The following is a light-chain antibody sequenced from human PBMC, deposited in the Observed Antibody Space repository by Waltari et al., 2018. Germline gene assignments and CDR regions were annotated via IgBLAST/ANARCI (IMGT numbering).Light chain of an antibody. CDR2: KTS. CDR3: QQYYTYSLT. CDR1: ENIHPW. Sequence: DIQLTQSPSMVSASVGDRVTITCRASENIHPWLAWYQQKPGEAPKFLIYKTSNLESGVPSRFSGRGFGTEFTLTINSLQPDDFATYFCQQYYTYSLTFGGGTKVERK. J-gene: IGKJ4*01. V-gene: IGKV1-5*03.